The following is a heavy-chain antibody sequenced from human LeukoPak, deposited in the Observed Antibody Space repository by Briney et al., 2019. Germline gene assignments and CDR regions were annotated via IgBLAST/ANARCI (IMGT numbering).Heavy chain of an antibody. CDR1: GFTVSSNY. Sequence: GGSLRLSCAASGFTVSSNYMSWVRQAPGRGLEWVSVIYSGGSTYYADSVKGRFTISRDNSKNTLYLQMNSLRAEDTAVYYCARVMLGIYRYFDLWGRGTLVTASS. CDR3: ARVMLGIYRYFDL. CDR2: IYSGGST. D-gene: IGHD7-27*01. J-gene: IGHJ2*01. V-gene: IGHV3-53*01.